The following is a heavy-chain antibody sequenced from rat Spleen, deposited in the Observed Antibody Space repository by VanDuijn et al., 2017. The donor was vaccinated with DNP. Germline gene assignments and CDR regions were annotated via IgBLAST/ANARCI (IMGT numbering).Heavy chain of an antibody. CDR2: IYPGDGDT. CDR1: GYTFTSNF. CDR3: ARRGNFDY. V-gene: IGHV1-28*01. D-gene: IGHD4-3*01. Sequence: QVQLQQSGAELVKPGSSVKISCKASGYTFTSNFMHWIKQQPGNGLEWFGWIYPGDGDTEYNQKFNGKATLTADKSSSTAYMQLSSLTSEDTAVYYCARRGNFDYWGQGVMVTVSS. J-gene: IGHJ2*01.